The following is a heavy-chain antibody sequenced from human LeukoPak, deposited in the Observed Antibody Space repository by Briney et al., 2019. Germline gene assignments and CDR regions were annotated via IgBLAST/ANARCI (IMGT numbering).Heavy chain of an antibody. CDR2: ISASRGST. CDR3: AKDLLGRYCSSTSCPVGFDY. Sequence: GGSLRLSCAASGFTFSTYDMTWVRQAPGKGLEWVSAISASRGSTYYADSVKGRFTISRDNSKNTLYLQMNSLRAEDTAVYYCAKDLLGRYCSSTSCPVGFDYWGQGTLVTVSS. J-gene: IGHJ4*02. D-gene: IGHD2-2*01. V-gene: IGHV3-23*01. CDR1: GFTFSTYD.